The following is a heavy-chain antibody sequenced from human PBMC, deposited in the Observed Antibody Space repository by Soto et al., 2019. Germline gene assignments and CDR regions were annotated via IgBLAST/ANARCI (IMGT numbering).Heavy chain of an antibody. D-gene: IGHD2-15*01. V-gene: IGHV1-18*01. CDR3: ARDLSGNPGY. CDR2: ISAYNGNT. J-gene: IGHJ4*02. CDR1: GYTFTRYG. Sequence: QVQLVQSGAEVKKPGASVKVYCKASGYTFTRYGISWGRQAPGQGLEWMGWISAYNGNTNYAQKLQGRVTMTTDTSTSTAYLELRIMRCDATAVYYCARDLSGNPGYWGQGTLVTVSS.